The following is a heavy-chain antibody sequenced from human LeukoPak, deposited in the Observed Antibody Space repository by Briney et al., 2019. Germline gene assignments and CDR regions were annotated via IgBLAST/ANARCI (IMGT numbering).Heavy chain of an antibody. D-gene: IGHD2-21*02. CDR1: GYTFTSYD. CDR2: MNPNRGNT. Sequence: ASVQVSCQASGYTFTSYDIKWVRQATGQGLEWMGWMNPNRGNTGYAQKFQGRVTMTKNTSISTAYMELSSLRSEDTAVYYCARSSRTYCGGDCYIGYWGQGTLVTVSS. CDR3: ARSSRTYCGGDCYIGY. J-gene: IGHJ4*02. V-gene: IGHV1-8*01.